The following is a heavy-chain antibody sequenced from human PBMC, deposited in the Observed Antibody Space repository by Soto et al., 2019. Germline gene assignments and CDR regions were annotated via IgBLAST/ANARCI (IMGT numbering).Heavy chain of an antibody. CDR3: AKRPDYDYVWGSSRYFDS. D-gene: IGHD3-16*02. V-gene: IGHV3-23*01. CDR2: ISGSCGST. CDR1: VFTFSSYA. J-gene: IGHJ4*02. Sequence: LXLSCAASVFTFSSYAMDWVRQAPGKGLEWVSAISGSCGSTYYAYSVKGRFTISRDNSKNTLYMQMNSLRVEDTAVYYCAKRPDYDYVWGSSRYFDSWGQGTLVTASS.